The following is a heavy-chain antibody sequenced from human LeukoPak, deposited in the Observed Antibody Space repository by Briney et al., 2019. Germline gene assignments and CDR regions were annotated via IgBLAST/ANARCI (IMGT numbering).Heavy chain of an antibody. V-gene: IGHV1-2*06. CDR2: INPTSGDA. CDR3: ATYSSSWYGMDV. CDR1: GYTFTAYF. Sequence: ASVKVSCKASGYTFTAYFIHWVRQAPGQGLEWVGRINPTSGDANYAQKFQGGVTMTRDTSTSTVYMELSSLRSEDTAVYYCATYSSSWYGMDVWGQGTTVTVSS. D-gene: IGHD6-13*01. J-gene: IGHJ6*02.